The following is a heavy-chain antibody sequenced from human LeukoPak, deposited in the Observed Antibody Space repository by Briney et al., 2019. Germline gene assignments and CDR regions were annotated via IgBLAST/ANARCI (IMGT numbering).Heavy chain of an antibody. Sequence: ASVKVSCKASGYTLTSYGISWVRQAPGQGLEWMGWISAYNGNTNYAQKLQGRVTMTTDTSTSTAYMELRSLRSDDTAVYYCARVYCSGGSCSYYYYYYMDVWGKGTTVTVSS. CDR2: ISAYNGNT. CDR1: GYTLTSYG. J-gene: IGHJ6*03. D-gene: IGHD2-15*01. V-gene: IGHV1-18*01. CDR3: ARVYCSGGSCSYYYYYYMDV.